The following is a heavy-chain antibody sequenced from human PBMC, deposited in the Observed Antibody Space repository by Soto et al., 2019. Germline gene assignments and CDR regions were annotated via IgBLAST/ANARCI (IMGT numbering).Heavy chain of an antibody. CDR1: GYTFTSYD. D-gene: IGHD6-13*01. CDR3: ARGIATGQLDP. CDR2: MNPNSGNT. J-gene: IGHJ5*02. V-gene: IGHV1-8*01. Sequence: ASVKVSCKASGYTFTSYDINWVRQATGQGLEWMGWMNPNSGNTGYAQKFQDRVIITRDTSASTAYMELRSLRSEDTAVYYCARGIATGQLDPWGQGTLVTVSS.